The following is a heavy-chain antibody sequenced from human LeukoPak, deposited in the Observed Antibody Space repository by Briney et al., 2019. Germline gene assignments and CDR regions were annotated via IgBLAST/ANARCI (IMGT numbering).Heavy chain of an antibody. J-gene: IGHJ4*02. Sequence: GGSLRLSCAASGFTFSSYWMSWVRQAPGKWLEWVANIKQDGSEKYYVDSVKGRFTISRDNAKNSLYLQMNSLRAEDTAVYYCARDPGYGDYDYWGQGTLVTVSS. CDR2: IKQDGSEK. CDR1: GFTFSSYW. CDR3: ARDPGYGDYDY. V-gene: IGHV3-7*01. D-gene: IGHD4-17*01.